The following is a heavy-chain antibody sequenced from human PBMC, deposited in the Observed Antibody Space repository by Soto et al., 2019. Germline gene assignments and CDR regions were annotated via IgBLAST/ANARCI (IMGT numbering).Heavy chain of an antibody. CDR1: GFTFSSYG. CDR2: ISYDGSNK. V-gene: IGHV3-30*18. D-gene: IGHD4-4*01. CDR3: AKDESPVKVLNTLLDY. Sequence: QVQLVESGGGVVQPGRSPRLSCAASGFTFSSYGMHWVRQAPGKGLEWVAVISYDGSNKYYADSVKGRFTISRDNSKNTLYLQMNSLRAEDTAVYYCAKDESPVKVLNTLLDYWGQGTLVTVSS. J-gene: IGHJ4*02.